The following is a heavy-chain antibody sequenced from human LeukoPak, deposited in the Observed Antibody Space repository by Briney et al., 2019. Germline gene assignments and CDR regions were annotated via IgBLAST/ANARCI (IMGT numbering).Heavy chain of an antibody. CDR3: AREGGNDLLTGYLGY. V-gene: IGHV3-66*01. CDR2: IYSGGTT. J-gene: IGHJ4*02. D-gene: IGHD3-9*01. CDR1: GFTVRSNY. Sequence: GGSLRLSCAVSGFTVRSNYMSWVRQAPGKGLEWVSVIYSGGTTYYADSVKGRFTISRDNSKKTMYLQMNSLRAEDMGVYYCAREGGNDLLTGYLGYWGQGTLVTVSS.